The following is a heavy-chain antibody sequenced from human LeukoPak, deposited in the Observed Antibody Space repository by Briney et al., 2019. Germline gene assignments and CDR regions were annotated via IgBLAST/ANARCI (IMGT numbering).Heavy chain of an antibody. V-gene: IGHV3-7*01. J-gene: IGHJ4*02. CDR1: GFTFSSYW. CDR3: AREVSEGFDF. CDR2: INHNGDVN. Sequence: GGSLRLSCAASGFTFSSYWMNWARQAPGKGLEWVASINHNGDVNYYVDSVKGRFAISRDNAKNSLYLQMNSLRAEDTALYYCAREVSEGFDFWGQGTLVTVSS. D-gene: IGHD3-22*01.